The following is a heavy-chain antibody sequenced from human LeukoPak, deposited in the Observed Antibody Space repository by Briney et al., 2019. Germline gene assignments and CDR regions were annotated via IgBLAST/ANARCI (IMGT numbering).Heavy chain of an antibody. CDR2: IYYSGST. CDR1: GGSISSYY. J-gene: IGHJ6*02. CDR3: ARVLRLSDYYYYYGMDV. Sequence: SETLSLTCTVSGGSISSYYWSWIRQPPGKGLEWIGYIYYSGSTNYNPSLKSRVTISVDTSKNQFSLKLSSVTAAETAVYYCARVLRLSDYYYYYGMDVWGQGTTVTVSS. V-gene: IGHV4-59*01. D-gene: IGHD2-2*01.